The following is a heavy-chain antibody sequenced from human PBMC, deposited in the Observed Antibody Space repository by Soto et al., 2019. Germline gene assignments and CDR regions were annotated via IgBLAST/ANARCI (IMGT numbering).Heavy chain of an antibody. D-gene: IGHD2-2*01. CDR2: IYYTGST. V-gene: IGHV4-61*01. CDR3: ARSRNGSKTRYYYYYGMDV. Sequence: QVQLQESGPGLVKPSETLSLICTVSGGAVSSGRYYWSWIRQSPGKGLEWIGYIYYTGSTNHNPSLKSRATISVDTSKSQVSLKLTSVTAADTAVYYCARSRNGSKTRYYYYYGMDVW. J-gene: IGHJ6*01. CDR1: GGAVSSGRYY.